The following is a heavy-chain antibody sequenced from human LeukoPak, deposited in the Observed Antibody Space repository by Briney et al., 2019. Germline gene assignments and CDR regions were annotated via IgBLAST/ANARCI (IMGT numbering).Heavy chain of an antibody. Sequence: GGSLRLSCAASGFTFSSYAMHWVRQAPGKGLEWVAVISYDGSNKYYADSVKGRFTISRDNAKNSLYLQMNSLRAEDTAVYYCAKATVVKGDAFDIWGQGTMVTVSS. V-gene: IGHV3-30*04. D-gene: IGHD4-23*01. J-gene: IGHJ3*02. CDR1: GFTFSSYA. CDR3: AKATVVKGDAFDI. CDR2: ISYDGSNK.